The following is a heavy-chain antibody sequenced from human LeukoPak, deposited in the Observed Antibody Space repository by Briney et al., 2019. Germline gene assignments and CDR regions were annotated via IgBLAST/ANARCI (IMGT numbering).Heavy chain of an antibody. Sequence: GGSLRLSCAASGSTFSDYYMSWIRQAPGKGLEWVSYISSSGSTIYYADSVKGRFTISRDNAKNSLYLQMNSLRAEDTAVYYCASTLSDTAMVIDYWGQGTLVTVSS. J-gene: IGHJ4*02. CDR3: ASTLSDTAMVIDY. D-gene: IGHD5-18*01. CDR1: GSTFSDYY. V-gene: IGHV3-11*01. CDR2: ISSSGSTI.